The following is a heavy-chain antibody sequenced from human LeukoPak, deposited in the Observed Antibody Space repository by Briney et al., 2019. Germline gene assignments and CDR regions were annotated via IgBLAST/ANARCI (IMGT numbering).Heavy chain of an antibody. CDR1: GGSISSSSYY. J-gene: IGHJ4*02. Sequence: PSETLSLTCTVSGGSISSSSYYWGWIRQPPGKGLEWIGSIYYSGSTYYNPSLKSRVTISVDTSKNQFSLKLSSVTAADTAVYYCARLGNYGDPDYWGQGTLVTVSS. CDR3: ARLGNYGDPDY. V-gene: IGHV4-39*01. D-gene: IGHD4-17*01. CDR2: IYYSGST.